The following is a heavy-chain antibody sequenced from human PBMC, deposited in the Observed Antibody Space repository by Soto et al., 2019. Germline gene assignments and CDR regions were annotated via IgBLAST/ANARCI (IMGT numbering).Heavy chain of an antibody. Sequence: SETLSLTCTVSGGSISSGDYYWSWIRQPPGEGLEWIGYIYYSGSTYYSPSLKSRVTISVDTSKNQFSLKLSSVTAADTAVYYCARYYDSSGFLVDFDYWGQGTLVTVSS. CDR1: GGSISSGDYY. CDR3: ARYYDSSGFLVDFDY. D-gene: IGHD3-22*01. J-gene: IGHJ4*02. V-gene: IGHV4-30-4*01. CDR2: IYYSGST.